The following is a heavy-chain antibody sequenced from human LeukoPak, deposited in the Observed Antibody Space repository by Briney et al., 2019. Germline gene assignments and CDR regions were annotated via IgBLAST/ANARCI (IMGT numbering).Heavy chain of an antibody. CDR2: INTYNANA. V-gene: IGHV1-18*01. J-gene: IGHJ3*02. D-gene: IGHD2-15*01. CDR1: GYTFTNFG. CDR3: VRVHHGSGGYDLGLLSPDAFDI. Sequence: ASVKVSCKTSGYTFTNFGISWVRQVPGQGLEWMGWINTYNANANYVDNLRDRVTMTTDSSTNTAYMELRGLRSDDTAVYYCVRVHHGSGGYDLGLLSPDAFDIWGQGTMVSVSS.